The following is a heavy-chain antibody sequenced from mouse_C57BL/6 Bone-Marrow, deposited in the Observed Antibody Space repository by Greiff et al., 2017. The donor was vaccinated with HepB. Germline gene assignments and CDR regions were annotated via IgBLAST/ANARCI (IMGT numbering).Heavy chain of an antibody. CDR2: ISSGSSTI. V-gene: IGHV5-17*01. D-gene: IGHD4-1*01. Sequence: VQLKESGGGLVKPGGSLKLSCAASGFTFSDYGMHWVRQAPEKGLEWVAYISSGSSTIYYADTVKGRFTISRDNAKNTLFLQMTSLRSEDTAMYYCARQLTGDYYAMDYWGQGTSVTVSS. J-gene: IGHJ4*01. CDR3: ARQLTGDYYAMDY. CDR1: GFTFSDYG.